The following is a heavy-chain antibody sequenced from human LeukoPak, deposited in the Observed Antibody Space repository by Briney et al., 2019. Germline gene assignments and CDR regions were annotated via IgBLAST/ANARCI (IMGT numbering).Heavy chain of an antibody. Sequence: GGSLRLSCAASGFAFSSHAIHWVRQAPGKGLEWVAAISFDGSREYYADSVKGRIAISRDNSKNTLNLQMNSLRAEDTAVYYCARDIWEVAAGARLDYWGQGTLVTVSS. CDR1: GFAFSSHA. CDR3: ARDIWEVAAGARLDY. J-gene: IGHJ4*02. D-gene: IGHD2-15*01. CDR2: ISFDGSRE. V-gene: IGHV3-33*05.